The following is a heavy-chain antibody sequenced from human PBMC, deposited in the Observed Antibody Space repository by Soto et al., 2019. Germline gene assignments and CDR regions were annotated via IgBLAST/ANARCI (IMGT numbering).Heavy chain of an antibody. J-gene: IGHJ5*02. CDR1: GFTFSSYS. V-gene: IGHV3-21*01. CDR3: ARDYSGQARNNWFDP. CDR2: ISSSSSYI. D-gene: IGHD2-21*01. Sequence: PGGSLRLSCAASGFTFSSYSMNWVRQAPGKGLEWVSSISSSSSYIYYADSVKGRFTISRDNAKNSLYLQMNSLRAEDTAVYYCARDYSGQARNNWFDPWGQGTLVTVSS.